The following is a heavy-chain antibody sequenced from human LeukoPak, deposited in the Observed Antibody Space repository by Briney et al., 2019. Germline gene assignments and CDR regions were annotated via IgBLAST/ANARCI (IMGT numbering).Heavy chain of an antibody. V-gene: IGHV3-48*02. CDR1: GFTFSSYA. J-gene: IGHJ3*02. D-gene: IGHD6-13*01. CDR2: ISSSSSTI. CDR3: ARDPTVAAAYAFDI. Sequence: PGGSLRLSCAASGFTFSSYAMSWVRQAPGKGLEWVSYISSSSSTIYYADSVKGRFTISRDNAKNSLYLQMNSLRDEDTAVYYCARDPTVAAAYAFDIWGQGTMVTVSS.